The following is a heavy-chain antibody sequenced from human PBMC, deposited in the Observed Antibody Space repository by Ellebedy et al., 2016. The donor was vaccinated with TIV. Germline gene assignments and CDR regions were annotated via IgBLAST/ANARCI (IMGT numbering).Heavy chain of an antibody. CDR1: GFTFSRYW. CDR2: IKQDGSEK. CDR3: ARDRNYGGNLGLDY. V-gene: IGHV3-7*04. J-gene: IGHJ4*02. Sequence: GESLKISCAASGFTFSRYWMSWVRQAPGKGLEWVANIKQDGSEKYYVDSVKGRFTISRENAKNSLYLQMNSLRAEDTAVYNCARDRNYGGNLGLDYWGQGTLVTVSS. D-gene: IGHD4-23*01.